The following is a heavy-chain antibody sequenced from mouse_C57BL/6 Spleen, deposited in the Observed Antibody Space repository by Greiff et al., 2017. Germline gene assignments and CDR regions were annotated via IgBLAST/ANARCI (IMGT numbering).Heavy chain of an antibody. D-gene: IGHD1-1*01. Sequence: VQLQQPGAELVKPGASVKMSCKASGYTFTSYWITWVKQRPGQGLEWIGDIYPGSGSTNYNEKFKSKATLTVDTSSSTAYMQLSSLTSEDSAVYYCARMEVVATSGNFDYWGQGTTLTVSS. V-gene: IGHV1-55*01. CDR2: IYPGSGST. CDR1: GYTFTSYW. J-gene: IGHJ2*01. CDR3: ARMEVVATSGNFDY.